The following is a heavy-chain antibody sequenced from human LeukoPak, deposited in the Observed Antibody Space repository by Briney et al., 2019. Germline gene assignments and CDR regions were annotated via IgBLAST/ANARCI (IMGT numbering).Heavy chain of an antibody. Sequence: ASVKVSCKASGGTFNHFGINWVRQAPGQGLEWMGRIIPILDLTKYAPKIQDRVTITADKSMSTAYMELNSLRSEDTAVYFCARDSGRPPTSFDYWGQGTLVTVSS. D-gene: IGHD1-1*01. CDR3: ARDSGRPPTSFDY. CDR2: IIPILDLT. J-gene: IGHJ4*02. CDR1: GGTFNHFG. V-gene: IGHV1-69*04.